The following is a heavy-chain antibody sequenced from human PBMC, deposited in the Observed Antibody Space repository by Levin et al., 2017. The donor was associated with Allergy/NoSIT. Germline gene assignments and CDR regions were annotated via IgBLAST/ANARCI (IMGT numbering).Heavy chain of an antibody. CDR2: IIPIFGTA. CDR1: GGTFSSYA. Sequence: SVKVSCKASGGTFSSYAISWVRQAPGQGLEWMGGIIPIFGTANYAQKFQGRVTITADESTSTAYMELSSLRSEDTAVYYCARGVGYYDIVVGPWDVWGQGTTVTVSS. J-gene: IGHJ6*02. CDR3: ARGVGYYDIVVGPWDV. D-gene: IGHD3-9*01. V-gene: IGHV1-69*13.